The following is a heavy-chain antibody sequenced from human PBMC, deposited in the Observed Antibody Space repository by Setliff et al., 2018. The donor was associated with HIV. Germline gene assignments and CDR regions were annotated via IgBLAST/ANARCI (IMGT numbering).Heavy chain of an antibody. J-gene: IGHJ3*02. Sequence: GASVKVSCKASGGAFSSYALSWVRQAPGQGLEWMGGIIPIFGTANYAQKFQGRVTMSRDTSTSTVYMELSSLRSEDTAVYYCARDYFDSSAYHYGFGAFDIWGQGTMVTVS. CDR2: IIPIFGTA. CDR1: GGAFSSYA. V-gene: IGHV1-69*05. D-gene: IGHD3-22*01. CDR3: ARDYFDSSAYHYGFGAFDI.